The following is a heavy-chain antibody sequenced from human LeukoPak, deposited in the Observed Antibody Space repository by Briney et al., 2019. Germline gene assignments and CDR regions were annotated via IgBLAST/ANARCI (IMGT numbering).Heavy chain of an antibody. CDR2: IIPLFGTA. V-gene: IGHV1-69*06. J-gene: IGHJ6*03. CDR3: ARVVGLTGYSSSWYSGYYYYMDV. D-gene: IGHD6-13*01. Sequence: SVKVSCKASGGTFSSYAISWVRQAPGQGLEWMGGIIPLFGTANYAQKFQDRVTITADKSTSTPYMELSSLRSEDTAVYYCARVVGLTGYSSSWYSGYYYYMDVWGRGTTVTVSS. CDR1: GGTFSSYA.